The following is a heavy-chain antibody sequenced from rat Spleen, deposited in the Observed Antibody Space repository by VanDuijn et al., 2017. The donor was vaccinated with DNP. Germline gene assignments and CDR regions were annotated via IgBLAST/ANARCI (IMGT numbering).Heavy chain of an antibody. CDR3: AWPGRTTTDY. J-gene: IGHJ2*01. D-gene: IGHD4-2*01. CDR1: GFTFSTAW. V-gene: IGHV6-6*01. CDR2: IKAKFNNYAT. Sequence: EVQVLESGGGLVQPGNSLKLSCATSGFTFSTAWMYWYRQFPEKRLEWVARIKAKFNNYATDYTESVKGRFTISRDDSKSSIYLQMNNLKEEDTAIMYCAWPGRTTTDYWGQGVMVTVSS.